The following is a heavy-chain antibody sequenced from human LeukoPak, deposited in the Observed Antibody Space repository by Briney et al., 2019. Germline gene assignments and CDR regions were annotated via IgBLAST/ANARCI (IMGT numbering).Heavy chain of an antibody. V-gene: IGHV1-2*02. CDR1: GYTFTGYY. J-gene: IGHJ4*02. CDR2: INPNSGDT. D-gene: IGHD6-19*01. CDR3: ARVGSSGWYVHPTLDY. Sequence: ASVKVSCKASGYTFTGYYMHLVRQAPGQGLEWMGWINPNSGDTNYAQKFQGRVTVTRDTSISTAYMELSRLRFDDTAVYYCARVGSSGWYVHPTLDYWGQGTLVTVSS.